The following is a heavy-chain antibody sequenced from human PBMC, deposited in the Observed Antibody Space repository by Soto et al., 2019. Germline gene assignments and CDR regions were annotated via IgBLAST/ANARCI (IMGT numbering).Heavy chain of an antibody. CDR2: INHSGST. CDR3: ARRQSDDYGDYDESCYYYYGMYF. Sequence: PSETLSLTCAVYGGSFSGYYWSWIRQPPGKGLEWIGEINHSGSTNYNPSLKSRVTISVDTSKNQFSLKLSSVTAADTAVYYCARRQSDDYGDYDESCYYYYGMYFSAQRTTVTVSS. V-gene: IGHV4-34*01. D-gene: IGHD4-17*01. J-gene: IGHJ6*02. CDR1: GGSFSGYY.